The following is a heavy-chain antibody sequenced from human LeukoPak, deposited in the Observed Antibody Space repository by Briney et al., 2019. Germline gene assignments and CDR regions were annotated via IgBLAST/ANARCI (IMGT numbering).Heavy chain of an antibody. Sequence: GGSLRLSCAASGFTFSSYWMSWVRQAPGKGLEWVANIKQDGSEKYYVDSVKGRFTISRDNAKNSLYLQMNSLRAEDTAVYYCARRLWFGELIGVDYWGQGTLVTVSS. V-gene: IGHV3-7*01. J-gene: IGHJ4*02. CDR3: ARRLWFGELIGVDY. CDR2: IKQDGSEK. CDR1: GFTFSSYW. D-gene: IGHD3-10*01.